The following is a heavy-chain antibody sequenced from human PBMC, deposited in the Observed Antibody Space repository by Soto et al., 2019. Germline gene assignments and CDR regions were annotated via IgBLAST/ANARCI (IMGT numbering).Heavy chain of an antibody. V-gene: IGHV1-58*02. CDR3: AADLATTDPLKWVSP. CDR1: GFTFVTSA. CDR2: IVVDTGNT. J-gene: IGHJ5*02. D-gene: IGHD1-1*01. Sequence: SVKVSCKASGFTFVTSAIHWLRQTRGHRLEWIGWIVVDTGNTDYAQKFQERVTITRDLSTSTTYVELSSLISEDTALYFCAADLATTDPLKWVSPWG.